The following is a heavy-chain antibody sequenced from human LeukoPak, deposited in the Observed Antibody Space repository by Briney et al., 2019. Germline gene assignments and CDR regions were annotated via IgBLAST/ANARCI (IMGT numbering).Heavy chain of an antibody. V-gene: IGHV1-2*02. CDR1: GYTFTGYY. J-gene: IGHJ6*03. D-gene: IGHD6-13*01. CDR3: ARGRAIAAAGTLYYYYYMDV. Sequence: ASVKVSCKASGYTFTGYYMHWVRQAPGQGLEWMGWINPNSGGTNYAQKFQGRVTMTRDTSISTAYMELSRLRSDDTAVYYCARGRAIAAAGTLYYYYYMDVWGKGTTVTISS. CDR2: INPNSGGT.